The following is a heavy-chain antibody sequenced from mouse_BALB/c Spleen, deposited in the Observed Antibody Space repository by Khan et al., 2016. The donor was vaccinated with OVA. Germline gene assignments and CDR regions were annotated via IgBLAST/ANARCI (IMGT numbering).Heavy chain of an antibody. CDR2: ISYDGSN. Sequence: EVQRQESGTGLVKPSQSLSLTCSVTDYSITSGYYWNWIRQFPGNKLEWMGYISYDGSNNYNPSLKNRISITRDNSKNQFFLKLNSVTTEDTATXYCAIPHRYDGYYFLYWGQGTTLTGSS. V-gene: IGHV3-6*02. CDR3: AIPHRYDGYYFLY. CDR1: DYSITSGYY. J-gene: IGHJ2*01. D-gene: IGHD2-12*01.